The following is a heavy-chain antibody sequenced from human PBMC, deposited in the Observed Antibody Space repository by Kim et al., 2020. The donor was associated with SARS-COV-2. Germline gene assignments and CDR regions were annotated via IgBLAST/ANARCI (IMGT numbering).Heavy chain of an antibody. Sequence: AASVKGRFTISRDNAKSPLYLQMNSLRAEDTAVYYCAREYYGTDDIGGIPRWGQGTLVIVSS. V-gene: IGHV3-21*01. CDR3: AREYYGTDDIGGIPR. J-gene: IGHJ4*03. D-gene: IGHD4-17*01.